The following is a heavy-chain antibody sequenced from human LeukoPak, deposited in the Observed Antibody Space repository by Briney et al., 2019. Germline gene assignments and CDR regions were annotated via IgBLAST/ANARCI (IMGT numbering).Heavy chain of an antibody. Sequence: GASVKVSCKASGYTFTGYYMHWVRQAPGQGLEWMGWINPNSGGTNYAQKFQGRVTMTRDTSISTAYMELSRLRSDDTAVYYCARPNYYYDSSGYYRDWGQGTLVTVSS. J-gene: IGHJ4*02. D-gene: IGHD3-22*01. CDR3: ARPNYYYDSSGYYRD. CDR1: GYTFTGYY. CDR2: INPNSGGT. V-gene: IGHV1-2*02.